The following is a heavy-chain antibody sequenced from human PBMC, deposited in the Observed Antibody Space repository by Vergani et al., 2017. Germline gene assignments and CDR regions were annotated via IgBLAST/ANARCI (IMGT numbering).Heavy chain of an antibody. CDR2: INHSGSA. Sequence: QVQLQQWGAGLVKPSETLSLTCVVHGGSLSGSYWSWIRQPPGKGLEWIGEINHSGSANYNPSLQSRVTISIDTSKNQFSRRLFSVTAADTAVYYCARAGIWLPNNWGQGTLVTVS. D-gene: IGHD3-9*01. CDR1: GGSLSGSY. V-gene: IGHV4-34*02. CDR3: ARAGIWLPNN. J-gene: IGHJ4*02.